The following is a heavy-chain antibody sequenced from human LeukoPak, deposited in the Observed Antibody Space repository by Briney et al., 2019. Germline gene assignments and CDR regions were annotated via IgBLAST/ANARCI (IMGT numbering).Heavy chain of an antibody. D-gene: IGHD5-18*01. CDR1: GGTFSSYA. CDR2: IIPIFGTA. V-gene: IGHV1-69*06. J-gene: IGHJ4*02. CDR3: XXGARXIXXWGQYYXDY. Sequence: SVTXXCKASGGTFSSYAISWVRQAPGQGLEWMGGIIPIFGTANYAQKFQGRVTITADKSTSTAYMEMSSLRSEDTGVYYCXXGARXIXXWGQYYXDYWGQGTXVTVSS.